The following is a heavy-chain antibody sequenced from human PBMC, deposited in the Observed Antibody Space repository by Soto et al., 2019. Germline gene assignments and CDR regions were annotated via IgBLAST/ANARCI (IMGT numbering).Heavy chain of an antibody. D-gene: IGHD2-2*01. CDR2: IYYSGCT. Sequence: XAILSLNFTVSGGSISSSAYYWGWIRQPPGKGLEWIGSIYYSGCTHYNPSLKSRLTISVDTSKNQFSLKLSSVTAADTAVYYCVRGCSSTSCPKDFDYWGQGTLVTVS. J-gene: IGHJ4*02. CDR1: GGSISSSAYY. V-gene: IGHV4-39*01. CDR3: VRGCSSTSCPKDFDY.